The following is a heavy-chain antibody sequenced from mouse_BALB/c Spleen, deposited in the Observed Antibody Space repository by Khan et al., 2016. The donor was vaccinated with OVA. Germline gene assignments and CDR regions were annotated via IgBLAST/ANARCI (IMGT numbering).Heavy chain of an antibody. D-gene: IGHD4-1*01. CDR2: INPYNAGT. J-gene: IGHJ3*01. CDR3: AREASNCDYSFAY. V-gene: IGHV1S136*01. CDR1: GYTFTNYV. Sequence: VQLQQSGPELVKPGASVKMSCKASGYTFTNYVMHWVKQKPGQGLEWIGHINPYNAGTRYNEKFKGKATLTSDKSSTTAYMELSRLTSEDSAVYYCAREASNCDYSFAYWGQGTLVTVSA.